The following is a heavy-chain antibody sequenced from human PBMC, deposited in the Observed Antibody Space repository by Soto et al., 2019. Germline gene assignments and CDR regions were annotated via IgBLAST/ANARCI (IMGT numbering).Heavy chain of an antibody. J-gene: IGHJ5*02. CDR1: GYTFTSYY. Sequence: ASVKVSCKASGYTFTSYYMHWVRQAPGQGLEWMGIINPSGGSTSYAQKFQGRVTMTRDTSTSTVYMELSSLRSEDTAVYYCARTRPNIVVVTAIRDNWFDPWGQGTRVTVPQ. CDR3: ARTRPNIVVVTAIRDNWFDP. CDR2: INPSGGST. V-gene: IGHV1-46*01. D-gene: IGHD2-21*02.